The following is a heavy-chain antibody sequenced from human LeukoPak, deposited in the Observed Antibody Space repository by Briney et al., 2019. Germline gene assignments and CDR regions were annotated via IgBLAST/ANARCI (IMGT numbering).Heavy chain of an antibody. V-gene: IGHV1-8*01. J-gene: IGHJ6*03. CDR1: GYTFTSYD. Sequence: ASVKVSCKASGYTFTSYDINWVRQATGQGLEWMGWMNPNSGNTGYAQKFQGRVTMTRNTSISTAYMELSSLRSEDTAVYYCARHPAVAGIYYYYYMDVWGKGTTVTVSS. D-gene: IGHD6-19*01. CDR3: ARHPAVAGIYYYYYMDV. CDR2: MNPNSGNT.